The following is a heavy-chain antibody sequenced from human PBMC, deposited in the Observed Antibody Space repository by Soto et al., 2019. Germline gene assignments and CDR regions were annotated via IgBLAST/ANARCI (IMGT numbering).Heavy chain of an antibody. CDR2: ISYDGSNK. Sequence: PGGSLRLSCAASGFTFSSYGMHWVRQAPGKGLEWVAVISYDGSNKYYADSVKGRFTISRDNSKNTLYLQMNSLRAEDTAVYYAMIGYGMDVWGQGTTVTVS. CDR3: MIGYGMDV. CDR1: GFTFSSYG. D-gene: IGHD3-22*01. J-gene: IGHJ6*02. V-gene: IGHV3-30*03.